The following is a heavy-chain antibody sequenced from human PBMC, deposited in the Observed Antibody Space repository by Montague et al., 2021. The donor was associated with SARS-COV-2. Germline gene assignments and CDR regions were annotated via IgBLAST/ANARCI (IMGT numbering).Heavy chain of an antibody. Sequence: SLRLSCAASGFTFSAYWMHWVRQAPGKGLEWVSYISGRGSYTDYADSVKGRFTISRDNARKSLYLEMNSLRAEDTAVYYCARLVGVESNRRDYFNYWGQGTLVTVSS. V-gene: IGHV3-11*03. CDR1: GFTFSAYW. D-gene: IGHD1-14*01. J-gene: IGHJ4*02. CDR2: ISGRGSYT. CDR3: ARLVGVESNRRDYFNY.